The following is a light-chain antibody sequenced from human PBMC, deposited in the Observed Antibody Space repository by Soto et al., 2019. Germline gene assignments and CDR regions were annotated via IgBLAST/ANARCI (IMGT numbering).Light chain of an antibody. CDR2: DVS. Sequence: QSVLTQPASVSGSPGQSITISCTGTSSDVSGYNYVSWYQHHPGKAPKLMIFDVSNRPSGVSNRFSGSKSGNTASLTISGLQAEDEADYYCSSYTTSNTRQIVFGTGTKVTVL. V-gene: IGLV2-14*03. CDR3: SSYTTSNTRQIV. CDR1: SSDVSGYNY. J-gene: IGLJ1*01.